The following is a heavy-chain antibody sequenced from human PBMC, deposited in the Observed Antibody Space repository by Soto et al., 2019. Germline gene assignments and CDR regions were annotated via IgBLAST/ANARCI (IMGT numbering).Heavy chain of an antibody. CDR2: MYYTGNK. Sequence: SETLSLTCTVSGGSISSSTYYWDWIRQPPGKGLEWIGAMYYTGNKNYNPSLESRVTISVDTSKNQFSLKLSSVTAADTAVYYCSSYPSYGYDTFDYWGQGTLVTVSS. V-gene: IGHV4-39*07. CDR3: SSYPSYGYDTFDY. D-gene: IGHD5-18*01. CDR1: GGSISSSTYY. J-gene: IGHJ4*02.